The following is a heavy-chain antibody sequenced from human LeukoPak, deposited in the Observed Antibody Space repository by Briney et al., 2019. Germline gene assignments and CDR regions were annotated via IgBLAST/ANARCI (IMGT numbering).Heavy chain of an antibody. V-gene: IGHV3-9*01. CDR2: ISWNSGSI. D-gene: IGHD2-2*01. CDR3: AKDAHCSSTSCPTRDRAGGLDY. J-gene: IGHJ4*02. Sequence: PGGSLRLSCAASGFTFDDYAMHWVRQAPGKGLEWVSGISWNSGSIGYADSVKGRFTISRDNAKNSLYLQMNSLRAEDTALYYCAKDAHCSSTSCPTRDRAGGLDYWGQGTLVTVSS. CDR1: GFTFDDYA.